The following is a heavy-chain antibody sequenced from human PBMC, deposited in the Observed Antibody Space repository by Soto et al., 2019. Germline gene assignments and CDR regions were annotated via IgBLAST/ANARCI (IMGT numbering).Heavy chain of an antibody. CDR2: VDHRGST. CDR3: ARYEYGNSLYGVDV. V-gene: IGHV4-34*02. CDR1: GESFSGYY. Sequence: QVHLQQRGAGLLKPSETLSLNCVVSGESFSGYYWSWIRQTPGMGLERFGEVDHRGSTTYNPSLKNRASISIDSSKKLFSLELTSVTAADTALYFCARYEYGNSLYGVDVWGQGTRVTVSS. D-gene: IGHD1-7*01. J-gene: IGHJ6*02.